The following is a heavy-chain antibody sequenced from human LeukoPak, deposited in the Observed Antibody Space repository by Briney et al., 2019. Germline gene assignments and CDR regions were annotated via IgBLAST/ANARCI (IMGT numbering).Heavy chain of an antibody. Sequence: SETLSLTCTVSGGSISSGGYYWSWIRQHPGKGLEWIGYIYYSGSTYYNPSLKSRVTISVDTSKNQFSLKLSSVTAADTAVYYCATEPYGDYVFDYWGKGTLVTVSS. CDR1: GGSISSGGYY. CDR3: ATEPYGDYVFDY. J-gene: IGHJ4*02. D-gene: IGHD4-17*01. CDR2: IYYSGST. V-gene: IGHV4-31*03.